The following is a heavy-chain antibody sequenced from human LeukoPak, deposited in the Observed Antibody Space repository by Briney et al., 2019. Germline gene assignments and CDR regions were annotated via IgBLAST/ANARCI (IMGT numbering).Heavy chain of an antibody. CDR1: GFTFDDYA. V-gene: IGHV3-9*01. Sequence: GGSLRLSCAASGFTFDDYAMHWVRQAPGKGLEWVSGISWNSNNIDYADSVKGRSTISRDNAKNSLYLQMNSLKTEDTALYYCAKSSSGWYSELDYWGQGSLATVSS. CDR3: AKSSSGWYSELDY. CDR2: ISWNSNNI. J-gene: IGHJ4*02. D-gene: IGHD6-19*01.